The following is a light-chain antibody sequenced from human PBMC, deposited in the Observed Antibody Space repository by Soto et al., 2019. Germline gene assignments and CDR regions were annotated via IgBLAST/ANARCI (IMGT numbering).Light chain of an antibody. J-gene: IGLJ3*02. CDR2: YDS. Sequence: SYELTQPPSVSLAPRKTANITCGGKNIGSKSVHWYQQKPGQAPVLVIYYDSDRPSGIPERFSGSNSGNTATLTISRVEGGDEADYYCQVWDSSSDWVFGGGTKLTVL. V-gene: IGLV3-21*04. CDR3: QVWDSSSDWV. CDR1: NIGSKS.